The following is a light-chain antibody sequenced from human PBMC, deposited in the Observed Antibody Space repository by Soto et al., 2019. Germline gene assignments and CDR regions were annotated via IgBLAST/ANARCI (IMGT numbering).Light chain of an antibody. J-gene: IGKJ1*01. CDR2: GAS. Sequence: ERVLTQSPGTLSLSPGERATLSCRASQSVSSSYLAWYQQKPGQAPRLLIYGASSRATGIPDRFSGSGSGTDFTLTISRLEPEDFAVYYCQQYGISPETFGQGTKVDI. CDR3: QQYGISPET. V-gene: IGKV3-20*01. CDR1: QSVSSSY.